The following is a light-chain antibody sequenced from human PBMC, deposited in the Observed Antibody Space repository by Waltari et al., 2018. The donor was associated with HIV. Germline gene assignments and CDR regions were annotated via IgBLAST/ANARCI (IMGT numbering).Light chain of an antibody. CDR3: QQSQAIPAT. V-gene: IGKV1-39*01. Sequence: SVGDRVTITCRANQNINRYLNWYRQKPGKAPTLLIFGSSTLQSGVPSRFSASGSGIDFILTITGVQHEDFATYFCQQSQAIPATFGQGTK. CDR1: QNINRY. J-gene: IGKJ2*01. CDR2: GSS.